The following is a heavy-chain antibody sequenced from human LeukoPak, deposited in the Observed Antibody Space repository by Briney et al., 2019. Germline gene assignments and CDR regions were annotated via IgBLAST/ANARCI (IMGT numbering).Heavy chain of an antibody. CDR3: ARGGGDIIS. CDR2: IYHSGST. J-gene: IGHJ4*02. D-gene: IGHD2/OR15-2a*01. Sequence: PSETLSLTCTVSGYSISSGYYWGWIRQPPGKGLEWIGSIYHSGSTYYNPSLKSRVTISVDTSKNQFSLKLSSVTAADTAVYYCARGGGDIISWGQGTLVTVSS. V-gene: IGHV4-38-2*02. CDR1: GYSISSGYY.